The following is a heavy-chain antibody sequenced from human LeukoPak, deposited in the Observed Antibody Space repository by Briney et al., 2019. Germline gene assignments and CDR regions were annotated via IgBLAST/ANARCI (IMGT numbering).Heavy chain of an antibody. V-gene: IGHV3-23*01. Sequence: GGSLRLSCAASGFTFSSYAMSWVRQAPGKGLEWVSAISGGGSSTYYADSVKGRFTISRDNSKNTLYLQMNSLRAEDTAVYYCATCGGYSYGNDYWGQGTLVTVSS. D-gene: IGHD5-18*01. CDR3: ATCGGYSYGNDY. CDR1: GFTFSSYA. CDR2: ISGGGSST. J-gene: IGHJ4*02.